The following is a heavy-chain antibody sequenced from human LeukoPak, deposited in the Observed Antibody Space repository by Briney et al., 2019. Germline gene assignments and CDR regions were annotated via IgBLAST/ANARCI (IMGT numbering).Heavy chain of an antibody. CDR2: ISSSGSTI. CDR3: ARDRPVGATLDY. V-gene: IGHV3-48*03. D-gene: IGHD1-26*01. Sequence: QPGGSLRLSCAAPGFTFRSYEMNWVRQAPGKGLEWLSYISSSGSTIYYADSVKGRFTISRDNAKNSLYLQMNSLRAEDTAVYYCARDRPVGATLDYWGQGTLVTVSS. J-gene: IGHJ4*02. CDR1: GFTFRSYE.